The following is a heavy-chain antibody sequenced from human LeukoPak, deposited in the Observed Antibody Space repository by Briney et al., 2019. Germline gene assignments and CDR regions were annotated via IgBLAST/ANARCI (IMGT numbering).Heavy chain of an antibody. CDR1: GGSISGGSYY. J-gene: IGHJ5*02. Sequence: SETLSLTCTVSGGSISGGSYYWSWIRQPAGKGLEWIGRIYTSGSTNYNPSLKSRVTISVDTSKNQFSLKLSSVTAADTALYYCARYDSGGYGWFDPWGQGTLVTVSS. V-gene: IGHV4-61*02. D-gene: IGHD3-22*01. CDR3: ARYDSGGYGWFDP. CDR2: IYTSGST.